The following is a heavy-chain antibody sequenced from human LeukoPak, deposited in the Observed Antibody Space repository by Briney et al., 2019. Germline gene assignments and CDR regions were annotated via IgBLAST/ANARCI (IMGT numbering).Heavy chain of an antibody. CDR3: ARGPRGGASGSYRKTRWFDP. J-gene: IGHJ5*02. CDR2: INHSGST. V-gene: IGHV4-34*01. D-gene: IGHD3-10*01. Sequence: SETLSLTCAVYGGSSSGYYWSWIRQPPGKGLEWIGEINHSGSTNYNPSLKSRVTISVDTSKNQFSLKLSSVTAADTAVYYCARGPRGGASGSYRKTRWFDPWGQGTLVTVSS. CDR1: GGSSSGYY.